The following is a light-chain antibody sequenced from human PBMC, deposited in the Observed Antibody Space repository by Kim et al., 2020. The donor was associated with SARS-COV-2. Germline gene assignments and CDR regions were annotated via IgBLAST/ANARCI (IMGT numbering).Light chain of an antibody. Sequence: PGQPAGITCGGNNIGNKSVHWYQQKPGQAPVLVIYYESDRPSGIPERFSGSNSGNTATLTISRVEAGDEADYYCQVWDSSSDHVVFGGGTQLTVL. J-gene: IGLJ2*01. CDR3: QVWDSSSDHVV. CDR1: NIGNKS. V-gene: IGLV3-21*04. CDR2: YES.